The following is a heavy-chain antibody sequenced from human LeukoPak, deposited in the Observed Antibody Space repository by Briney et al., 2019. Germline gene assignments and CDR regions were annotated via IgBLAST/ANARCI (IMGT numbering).Heavy chain of an antibody. Sequence: ASVKVSCKASGGTFSSYAISWVRQAPGQGLEWMGGIIPIFGTANYAQKFQGRVTITADKSTSTAYMELSSLRSEDTAVYYCARSSNLPLLTYSSGHSGMWIDYWGQGTLVTVSS. V-gene: IGHV1-69*06. J-gene: IGHJ4*02. CDR2: IIPIFGTA. CDR1: GGTFSSYA. D-gene: IGHD6-19*01. CDR3: ARSSNLPLLTYSSGHSGMWIDY.